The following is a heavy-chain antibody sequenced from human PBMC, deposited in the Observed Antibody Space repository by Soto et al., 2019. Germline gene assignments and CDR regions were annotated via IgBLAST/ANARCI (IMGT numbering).Heavy chain of an antibody. CDR2: FSDSGST. CDR3: MCVGARYCTATSYAVDY. CDR1: VYSISNYY. Sequence: PSETLSPTCTVSVYSISNYYWSWIRQPPGKGLEWIAYFSDSGSTNYNPSLKSRVTISVDTSKNQLSLNLSSVTALDTAVYYCMCVGARYCTATSYAVDYWVEGTLVIVSS. D-gene: IGHD2-2*01. V-gene: IGHV4-59*01. J-gene: IGHJ4*02.